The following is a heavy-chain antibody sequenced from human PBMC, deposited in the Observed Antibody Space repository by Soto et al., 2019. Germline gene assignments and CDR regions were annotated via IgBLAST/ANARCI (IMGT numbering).Heavy chain of an antibody. CDR3: ARVPAQNSNWFDP. CDR2: IIPIFGTA. Sequence: SVKVSCKASGGTFSSYAISWVRQAPGQGLEWMGGIIPIFGTANYAQKFQGRVTITADESTSTAYMELSSLRSEDTAVYYCARVPAQNSNWFDPWGQGTLVTVSS. V-gene: IGHV1-69*13. J-gene: IGHJ5*02. D-gene: IGHD1-7*01. CDR1: GGTFSSYA.